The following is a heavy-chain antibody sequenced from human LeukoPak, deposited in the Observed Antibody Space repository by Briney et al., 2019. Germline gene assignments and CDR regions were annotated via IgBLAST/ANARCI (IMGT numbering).Heavy chain of an antibody. CDR3: AKGGYNYGYVDY. CDR2: ISGGST. Sequence: PGGSLRLSCAASGFTFSNAWMSWVRQAPGKGLEWVSSISGGSTYYADSVKGRFTISRDNSKNTLYLQMNSLRAEDTAVYYCAKGGYNYGYVDYWGQGTLVTVSS. J-gene: IGHJ4*02. D-gene: IGHD5-18*01. CDR1: GFTFSNAW. V-gene: IGHV3-23*01.